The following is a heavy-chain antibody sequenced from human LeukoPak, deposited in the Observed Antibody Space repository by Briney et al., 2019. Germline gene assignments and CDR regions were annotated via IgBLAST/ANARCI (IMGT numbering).Heavy chain of an antibody. J-gene: IGHJ6*03. V-gene: IGHV3-23*01. CDR1: GFTFSSYA. D-gene: IGHD2-2*01. CDR2: ISDSGATT. Sequence: GGSLRLSCAASGFTFSSYAMSWVRQAPGKGLQWVSAISDSGATTYYADSVKGRFTISRDNSENTLYLQMSTLRAEDTAVYYCAKAPLCRSASCPWNYYYYFMDVWGKGTTVTVSS. CDR3: AKAPLCRSASCPWNYYYYFMDV.